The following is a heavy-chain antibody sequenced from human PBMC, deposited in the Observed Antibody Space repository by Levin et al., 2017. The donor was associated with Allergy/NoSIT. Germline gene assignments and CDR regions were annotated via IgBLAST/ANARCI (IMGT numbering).Heavy chain of an antibody. CDR1: GFTFTNYW. V-gene: IGHV5-51*01. J-gene: IGHJ4*02. Sequence: PGGSLRLSCKGSGFTFTNYWIGWVRQMAGKDLEWMGIINAGDFETRYSPSFQGRVTIAAAKSNSSAYLHWSSLKASDSAIYYCARKGAGSGFDYWGQGTLVTVSS. CDR2: INAGDFET. CDR3: ARKGAGSGFDY. D-gene: IGHD3-10*01.